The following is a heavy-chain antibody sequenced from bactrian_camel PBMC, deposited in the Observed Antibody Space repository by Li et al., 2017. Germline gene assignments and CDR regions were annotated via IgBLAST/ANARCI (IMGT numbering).Heavy chain of an antibody. D-gene: IGHD2*01. CDR2: RTYSVDT. CDR1: GLVSAIQC. V-gene: IGHV3S53*01. J-gene: IGHJ4*01. Sequence: VQLVESGGGSVQAGGSLRLTCPASGLVSAIQCWGWFRQAPGKEREEVGIARTYSVDTSYGDPVKGRFTIVLDNAKDTMYLQMNSLKPEDTAMYDCAADRRDYGCYWGVKWNYKGQGTQVTVS. CDR3: AADRRDYGCYWGVKWNY.